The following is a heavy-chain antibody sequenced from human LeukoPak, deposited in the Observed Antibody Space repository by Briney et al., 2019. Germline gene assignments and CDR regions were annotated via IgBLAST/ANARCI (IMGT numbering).Heavy chain of an antibody. Sequence: SYTLSLPCALHVESFRPYFWLWLDPVPGKELERIGEIDHRGSSNYTPPLKSRATISVDTSKNHFSLSLTSVTAADTAVYYSAARSSTLAAARCFDDWGQGTVVTVSS. CDR2: IDHRGSS. J-gene: IGHJ4*03. CDR3: AARSSTLAAARCFDD. CDR1: VESFRPYF. V-gene: IGHV4-34*01. D-gene: IGHD6-6*01.